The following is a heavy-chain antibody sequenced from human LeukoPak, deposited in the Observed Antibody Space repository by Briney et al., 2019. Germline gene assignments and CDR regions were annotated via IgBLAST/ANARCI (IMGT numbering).Heavy chain of an antibody. CDR1: GGSISSSGYY. V-gene: IGHV4-39*07. J-gene: IGHJ5*02. Sequence: SETLSLTCTVSGGSISSSGYYWGWIRQPPGKGLEWIGSVYYSGSTNYNPSLKSRVTISVDTSKNQFSLKLSSVTAADTAVYYCARGSPPGLMVRGVIIGGFDPWGQGTLVTVSS. CDR2: VYYSGST. D-gene: IGHD3-10*01. CDR3: ARGSPPGLMVRGVIIGGFDP.